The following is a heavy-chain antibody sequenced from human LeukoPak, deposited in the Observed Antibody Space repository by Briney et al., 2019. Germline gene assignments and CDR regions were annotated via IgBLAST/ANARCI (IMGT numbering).Heavy chain of an antibody. CDR2: IKQDGSEK. J-gene: IGHJ4*02. CDR1: GFTFSYYW. D-gene: IGHD3-10*01. CDR3: ASYYGDY. V-gene: IGHV3-7*01. Sequence: PGGSLRLSCAASGFTFSYYWMSWVRQAPGKGLEWVANIKQDGSEKYYVDSVKGRFTISRDNAKNSLYLQMNSLRAEDTAVYYCASYYGDYWGQGTLVTVSS.